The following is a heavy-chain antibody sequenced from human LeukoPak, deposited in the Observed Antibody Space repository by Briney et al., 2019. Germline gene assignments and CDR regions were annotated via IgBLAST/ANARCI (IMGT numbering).Heavy chain of an antibody. CDR1: GGTFSSYA. Sequence: ASVKVSCKASGGTFSSYAISWVRQAPGQGLEWMGWINPNSGGTNYAQKFQGRVTMTRDTSISTAYMELSRLRSDDTAVYYCARTGVPNYYYYMDVWGKGTTVTVSS. V-gene: IGHV1-2*02. D-gene: IGHD7-27*01. CDR2: INPNSGGT. CDR3: ARTGVPNYYYYMDV. J-gene: IGHJ6*03.